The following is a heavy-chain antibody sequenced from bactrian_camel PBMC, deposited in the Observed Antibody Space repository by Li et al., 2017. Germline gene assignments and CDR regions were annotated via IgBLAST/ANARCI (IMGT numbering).Heavy chain of an antibody. CDR1: GFTFSTYY. D-gene: IGHD1*01. CDR3: ATQGEWAYIN. CDR2: IYSDGSDT. Sequence: HVQLVESGGDLVQPGGSLTLSCTASGFTFSTYYMNWVRQAPGKGLEWVSTIYSDGSDTHYADSVKGRFTISRDNAKNTFYLQMNSLKSEDAALYYCATQGEWAYINWGQGTQVTVS. V-gene: IGHV3S6*01. J-gene: IGHJ4*01.